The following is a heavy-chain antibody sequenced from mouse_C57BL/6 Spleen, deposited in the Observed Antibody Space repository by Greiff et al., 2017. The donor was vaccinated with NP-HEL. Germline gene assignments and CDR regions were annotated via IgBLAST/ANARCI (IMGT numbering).Heavy chain of an antibody. J-gene: IGHJ1*03. CDR1: GYTFTSYW. V-gene: IGHV1-55*01. CDR3: AGGYYGSSLYWYFDV. Sequence: VQLQQPGAELVKPGASVKMSCKASGYTFTSYWITWVKQRPGQGLEWIGDIYPGSGSTNYNEKFKSKATLTVDTSSSTAYMQLSSLTSEDSAVYYCAGGYYGSSLYWYFDVWGTGTTVTVSS. D-gene: IGHD1-1*01. CDR2: IYPGSGST.